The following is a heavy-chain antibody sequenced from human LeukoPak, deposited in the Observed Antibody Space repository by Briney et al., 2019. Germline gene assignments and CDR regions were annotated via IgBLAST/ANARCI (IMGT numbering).Heavy chain of an antibody. CDR1: GFTFSSYG. D-gene: IGHD5-12*01. Sequence: GGSLRLSCAASGFTFSSYGMSWVRQAPGKGLEWVANIKQDGSEKYYVDSVKGRFTISRDNAKNSLYLQMNSLRAGDTAVYYCARDFSGYDYYYYYMDVWGKGTTVTVSS. CDR3: ARDFSGYDYYYYYMDV. CDR2: IKQDGSEK. J-gene: IGHJ6*03. V-gene: IGHV3-7*01.